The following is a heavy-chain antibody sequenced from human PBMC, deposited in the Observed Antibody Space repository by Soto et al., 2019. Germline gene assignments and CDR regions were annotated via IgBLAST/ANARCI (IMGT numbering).Heavy chain of an antibody. CDR2: ISAYNGNT. Sequence: ASVKVSCKASGYTFTSYGISRVRQAPGQGLEWMGWISAYNGNTNYAQKLQGRVTMTTDTSTSTAYMELRSLRSDDTAVYYCARDVAAAGTGEWFDPWGQGTLVTVSS. V-gene: IGHV1-18*01. CDR1: GYTFTSYG. CDR3: ARDVAAAGTGEWFDP. D-gene: IGHD6-13*01. J-gene: IGHJ5*02.